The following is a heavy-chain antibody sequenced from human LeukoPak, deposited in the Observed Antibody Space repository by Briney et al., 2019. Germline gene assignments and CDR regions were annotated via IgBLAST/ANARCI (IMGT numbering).Heavy chain of an antibody. CDR1: RYYISRGYY. Sequence: ETLSLTCTVSRYYISRGYYWGSIRQPPGKGLEWIGRIYHSRSTYYNPSLKCRVTISVDTSKNQFSLKLSSVTAADTAVYYCARVDQLLYYYFDYWGQGTLVTVSS. D-gene: IGHD2-2*02. CDR3: ARVDQLLYYYFDY. J-gene: IGHJ4*01. CDR2: IYHSRST. V-gene: IGHV4-38-2*02.